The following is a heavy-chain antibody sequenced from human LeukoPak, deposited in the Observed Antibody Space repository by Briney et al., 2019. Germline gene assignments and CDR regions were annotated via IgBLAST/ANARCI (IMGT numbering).Heavy chain of an antibody. J-gene: IGHJ5*02. V-gene: IGHV1-18*01. CDR2: ISAYNGNT. CDR1: GYTFTSYG. CDR3: ARAYYYDSSGYYYPLENWFDP. D-gene: IGHD3-22*01. Sequence: ASVKVSCKASGYTFTSYGISWVRQAPGQGLEWMGWISAYNGNTNYAQKLQGRVTMTTDTSTSTAYMELRSLRSDDTAVYYCARAYYYDSSGYYYPLENWFDPWGQGTLVTVSS.